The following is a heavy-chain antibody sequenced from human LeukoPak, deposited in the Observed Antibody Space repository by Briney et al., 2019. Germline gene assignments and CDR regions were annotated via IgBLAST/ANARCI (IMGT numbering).Heavy chain of an antibody. CDR2: IISSGSTI. CDR1: GFTLSSYE. Sequence: GGSLRLSRAASGFTLSSYEMNWVRQAPGKGLEWVSYIISSGSTIYYADSAKGRFTTSRDKAKNSLYLQMNSLRAEDTAVYYCARQVGYSYGYGELSDWGQGTLVTVSS. CDR3: ARQVGYSYGYGELSD. V-gene: IGHV3-48*03. D-gene: IGHD5-18*01. J-gene: IGHJ4*02.